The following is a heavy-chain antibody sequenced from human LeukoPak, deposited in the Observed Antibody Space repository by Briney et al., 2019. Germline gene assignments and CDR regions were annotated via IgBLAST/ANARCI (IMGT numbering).Heavy chain of an antibody. J-gene: IGHJ4*02. CDR3: ARVGSRYGSGSYYKLDY. V-gene: IGHV1-8*02. D-gene: IGHD3-10*01. Sequence: ASVKVSCKASGGTFSSYAISWVRQATGQGLEWMGWMNPNSGNTGYAQKFQGRVTMTRNTSINTAYMELSSLRSDDTAVYYCARVGSRYGSGSYYKLDYWGQGTLVTVSS. CDR1: GGTFSSYA. CDR2: MNPNSGNT.